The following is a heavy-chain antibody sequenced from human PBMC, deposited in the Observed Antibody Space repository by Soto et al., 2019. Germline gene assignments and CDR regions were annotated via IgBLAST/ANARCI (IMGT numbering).Heavy chain of an antibody. J-gene: IGHJ4*02. Sequence: AASVKVSCKASGGTFSSYAISWVRQAPGQGLEWMGGIIPIFGTANYAQKFQGRVTITADESTSTAYMELSSLRSEDTAVYYCAGGYYDSSGYSSFDYWGQGTLVTVSS. CDR2: IIPIFGTA. CDR3: AGGYYDSSGYSSFDY. D-gene: IGHD3-22*01. CDR1: GGTFSSYA. V-gene: IGHV1-69*13.